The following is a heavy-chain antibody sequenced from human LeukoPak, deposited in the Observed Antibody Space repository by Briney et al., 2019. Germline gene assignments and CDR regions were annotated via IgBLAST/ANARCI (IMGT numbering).Heavy chain of an antibody. CDR2: IRYDGSNK. CDR1: GFTFSSYG. J-gene: IGHJ4*02. D-gene: IGHD2-2*02. V-gene: IGHV3-30*02. CDR3: AKAPYCSSTSCYTGGY. Sequence: PGGSLRLSCAASGFTFSSYGMHWVRQAPGKGLEWVSVIRYDGSNKYYADSVKGRFTISRDNSKNTLYLQMNSLRAEDTAVYYCAKAPYCSSTSCYTGGYWGQGTLVTVSS.